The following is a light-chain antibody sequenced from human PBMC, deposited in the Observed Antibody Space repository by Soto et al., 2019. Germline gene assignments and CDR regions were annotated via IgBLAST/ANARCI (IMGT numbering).Light chain of an antibody. J-gene: IGKJ2*01. Sequence: DIVMTQSPLSLPVTPGEPASISCRSSQSLLHSNGYNYLDWYLQKPGQSPQLLIYLGSNRASGGPDRFSGSGSGTDFTLKISRVEAEDDGVYYCMQALQTLRYTFGQGTKLEIK. V-gene: IGKV2-28*01. CDR2: LGS. CDR1: QSLLHSNGYNY. CDR3: MQALQTLRYT.